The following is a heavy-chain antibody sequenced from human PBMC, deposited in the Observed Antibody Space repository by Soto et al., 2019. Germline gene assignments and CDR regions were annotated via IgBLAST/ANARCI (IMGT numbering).Heavy chain of an antibody. Sequence: PSETLSLTCTVSGGSITMGDYYWGWIRQPPGKGLEWIGYIYYSGSTYHNPSLKSRVTISVDTSKNPFSLKLSPVTAADTAMYYCARALIQLWPHYYYGMDVWGQGTTVTVSS. D-gene: IGHD5-18*01. CDR2: IYYSGST. CDR1: GGSITMGDYY. V-gene: IGHV4-30-4*01. J-gene: IGHJ6*02. CDR3: ARALIQLWPHYYYGMDV.